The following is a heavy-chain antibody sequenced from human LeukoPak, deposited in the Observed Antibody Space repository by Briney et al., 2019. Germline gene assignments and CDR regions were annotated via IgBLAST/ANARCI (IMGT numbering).Heavy chain of an antibody. V-gene: IGHV4-38-2*02. J-gene: IGHJ4*02. CDR1: GYSISSGYY. Sequence: SETLSLTCTVSGYSISSGYYWGWIRQSPGKGLEWIGSIYQSGRTYYNPSLKSRLTISLDTSKNQFSLRLSSVTAADTAMYYCTGKYYYDSSGYYYADYWGQGTLVTVSS. CDR3: TGKYYYDSSGYYYADY. CDR2: IYQSGRT. D-gene: IGHD3-22*01.